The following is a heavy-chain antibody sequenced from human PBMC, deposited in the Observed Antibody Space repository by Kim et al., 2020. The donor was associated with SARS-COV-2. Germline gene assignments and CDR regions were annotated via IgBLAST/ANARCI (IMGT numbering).Heavy chain of an antibody. CDR1: GFTFSSYW. D-gene: IGHD5-12*01. Sequence: GGSLRLSCAASGFTFSSYWMSWVRQAPGKGLEWVGNIKQDGSEKYYVDSVKGRFTISRDNAKNSLYLQMNRLRAEDTAVYYCARDRASSGYDGENWFDPWGQGTLVTVSS. CDR3: ARDRASSGYDGENWFDP. CDR2: IKQDGSEK. V-gene: IGHV3-7*01. J-gene: IGHJ5*02.